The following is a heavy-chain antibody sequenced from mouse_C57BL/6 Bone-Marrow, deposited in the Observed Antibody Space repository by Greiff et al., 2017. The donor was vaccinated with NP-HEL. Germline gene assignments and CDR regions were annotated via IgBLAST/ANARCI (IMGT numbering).Heavy chain of an antibody. J-gene: IGHJ4*01. CDR3: ASRNYVPAMDY. Sequence: QVQLKESGAELARPGASVKLSCKASGYTFTSYGISWVKQRTGQGLEWIGEIYPRSGNTYYNEKFKGKATLTADKSSSTASMEHRSLTSDDSAVYFCASRNYVPAMDYWGQGTSVTVSS. V-gene: IGHV1-81*01. D-gene: IGHD2-1*01. CDR2: IYPRSGNT. CDR1: GYTFTSYG.